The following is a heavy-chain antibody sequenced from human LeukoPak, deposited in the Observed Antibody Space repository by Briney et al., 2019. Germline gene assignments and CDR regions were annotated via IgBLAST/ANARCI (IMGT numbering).Heavy chain of an antibody. CDR1: GGSISSGSYY. Sequence: SQTLSLTCTVSGGSISSGSYYWSWIRQPAGKGLEWIGRIYTRGSTNYNPSLKSRVTISVDTSKNQFSLKLSSVTAADTAVYYCARDRQNDYGDYVYFDYWGQGTLVTVSS. J-gene: IGHJ4*02. CDR3: ARDRQNDYGDYVYFDY. V-gene: IGHV4-61*02. CDR2: IYTRGST. D-gene: IGHD4-17*01.